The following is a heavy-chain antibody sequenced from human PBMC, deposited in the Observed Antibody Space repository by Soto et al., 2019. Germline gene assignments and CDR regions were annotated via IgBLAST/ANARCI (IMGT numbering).Heavy chain of an antibody. CDR3: ARDRYFYDSRGYYRTLDS. V-gene: IGHV4-59*11. CDR2: IFHSGIT. CDR1: GDSFSNHY. D-gene: IGHD3-22*01. J-gene: IGHJ5*01. Sequence: SETLSLTCTISGDSFSNHYWTWIRQSPGKGLEWIGYIFHSGITDYNPSVKSRVTISIDKSRNLFSLNLTSVTAADTAVYYCARDRYFYDSRGYYRTLDSWGQGTMVTVSS.